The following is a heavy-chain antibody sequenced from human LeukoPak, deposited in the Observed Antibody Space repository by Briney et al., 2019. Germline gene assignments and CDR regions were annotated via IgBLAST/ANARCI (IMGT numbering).Heavy chain of an antibody. J-gene: IGHJ6*02. V-gene: IGHV3-7*01. Sequence: GGSLRLSCVASGFTFSSYWMNWVRQAPGKGLEWVANIKQDGSEIYYVDSVKGRFTISRDNTKNSLYLQMNSLRAEDTAVYHCARDRGWFAMDVWGQGTTVTVSS. CDR3: ARDRGWFAMDV. CDR1: GFTFSSYW. CDR2: IKQDGSEI. D-gene: IGHD3-10*01.